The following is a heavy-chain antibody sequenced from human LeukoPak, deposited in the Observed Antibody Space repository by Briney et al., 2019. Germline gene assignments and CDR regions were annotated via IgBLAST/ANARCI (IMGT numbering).Heavy chain of an antibody. CDR3: ARSGKGAVAGTFDP. V-gene: IGHV4-38-2*02. CDR2: IFHSGST. J-gene: IGHJ5*02. Sequence: ASETLSLTCTVSGYSIRSGYYWGWIRPPPGKGLEWIASIFHSGSTFHNPSLKSRVTISVDTSKNQFSLKLSSVPAADTAVYYCARSGKGAVAGTFDPWGQGTLVTVSS. CDR1: GYSIRSGYY. D-gene: IGHD6-19*01.